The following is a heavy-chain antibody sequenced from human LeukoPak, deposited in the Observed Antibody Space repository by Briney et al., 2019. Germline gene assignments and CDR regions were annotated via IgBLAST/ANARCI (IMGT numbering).Heavy chain of an antibody. D-gene: IGHD2-2*01. CDR1: GGSISSSSYY. Sequence: SETLSLTCTVSGGSISSSSYYWGWIRQPPGEGLEWIGSIYYSGSTYYNPSLKSRVTISVDTSKNQFSLKLSSVTAADTAVYYCARLNYVPAAREDYYYGMDVWGQGTTVTVSS. CDR2: IYYSGST. V-gene: IGHV4-39*01. CDR3: ARLNYVPAAREDYYYGMDV. J-gene: IGHJ6*02.